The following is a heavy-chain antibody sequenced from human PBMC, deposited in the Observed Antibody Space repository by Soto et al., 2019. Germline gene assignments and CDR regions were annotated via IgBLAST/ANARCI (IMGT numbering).Heavy chain of an antibody. D-gene: IGHD3-10*01. V-gene: IGHV1-46*03. Sequence: ASVKVSCKASGYTFTSYYMHWVRQAPGQGLEWMGIINPSGGSTSYAQKFQGRVTMTRDTSTSTVYMELSSLRSEDTAVYYCARGADIYYGSGSYYNIGYFDHWGQGTLVTVSS. CDR3: ARGADIYYGSGSYYNIGYFDH. CDR2: INPSGGST. J-gene: IGHJ4*02. CDR1: GYTFTSYY.